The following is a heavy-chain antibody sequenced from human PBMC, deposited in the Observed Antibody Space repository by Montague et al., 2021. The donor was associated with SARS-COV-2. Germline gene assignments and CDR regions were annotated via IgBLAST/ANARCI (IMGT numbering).Heavy chain of an antibody. CDR2: IDWDDDK. Sequence: PALVKPTKTLTLTCTFSGFSLSTSGMCVSWIRQPPGKALEWLARIDWDDDKYYSTSLKTRLTISKDTSKNQVVLTMTNMDPVDTATYYCARDDRRGSSRHSYGMDAWGQGTTVTASS. CDR3: ARDDRRGSSRHSYGMDA. CDR1: GFSLSTSGMC. V-gene: IGHV2-70*11. D-gene: IGHD6-13*01. J-gene: IGHJ6*02.